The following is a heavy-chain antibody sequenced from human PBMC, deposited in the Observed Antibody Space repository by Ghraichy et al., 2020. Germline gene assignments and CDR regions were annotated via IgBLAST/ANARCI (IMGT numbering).Heavy chain of an antibody. V-gene: IGHV4-4*09. D-gene: IGHD2-15*01. J-gene: IGHJ3*02. CDR1: GGSISSYY. Sequence: SETLSLTCTVSGGSISSYYWTWIRQPPGKGLEWIGYIYTSGSTNYNPSLKSRVTISLDTSKNLFSLRLNSVTAADTAVYYCARRPPGGTFDIWGQGTMVAVSS. CDR3: ARRPPGGTFDI. CDR2: IYTSGST.